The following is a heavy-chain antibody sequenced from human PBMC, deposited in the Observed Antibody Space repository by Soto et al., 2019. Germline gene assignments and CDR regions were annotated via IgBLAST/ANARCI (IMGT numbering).Heavy chain of an antibody. V-gene: IGHV5-51*01. CDR1: GYSFTNYW. CDR2: IYPGNSDT. J-gene: IGHJ3*02. Sequence: GESLKISCKGSGYSFTNYWNGWVRQMPGKGLEWMGIIYPGNSDTRYSPSFQGQVTISADKSINTAHLQWSSLKASDTAMYYCARQREACTSTSCYYPFDIWGPGTMVTV. D-gene: IGHD2-2*01. CDR3: ARQREACTSTSCYYPFDI.